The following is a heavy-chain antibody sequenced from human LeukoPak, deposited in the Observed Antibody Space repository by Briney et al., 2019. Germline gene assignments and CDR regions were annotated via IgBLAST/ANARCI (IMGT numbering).Heavy chain of an antibody. CDR3: ARGTKKTVYHTLDY. Sequence: SETLSLTCTVPGASISDYFWNWIRQPAGRGLEWIGRIDTSGTAKYNSSLKSRVTISVDTSKNQFSLRLSSAAAADTAIYYCARGTKKTVYHTLDYWGQGILVTVSS. CDR1: GASISDYF. J-gene: IGHJ4*02. CDR2: IDTSGTA. V-gene: IGHV4-4*07. D-gene: IGHD1-7*01.